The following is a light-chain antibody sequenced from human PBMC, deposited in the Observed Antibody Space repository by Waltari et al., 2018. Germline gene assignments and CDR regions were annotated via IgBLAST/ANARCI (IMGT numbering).Light chain of an antibody. CDR2: NAS. CDR1: QGISSC. J-gene: IGKJ2*01. Sequence: DIQLTQSPSSLSASVGDRVTITCRASQGISSCLAWYQQKPGKAPKLLIYNASSLESGVPSRFSGSRAATKVTLTIISLQPHDFATYYCQQYNSYPYTFGQGTKLEIK. V-gene: IGKV1-5*03. CDR3: QQYNSYPYT.